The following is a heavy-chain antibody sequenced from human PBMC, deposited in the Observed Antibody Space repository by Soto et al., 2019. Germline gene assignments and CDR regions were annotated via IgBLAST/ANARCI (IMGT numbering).Heavy chain of an antibody. D-gene: IGHD6-19*01. CDR1: GFTFSSYA. CDR3: ATWSGIAVAGIGLNGKDY. CDR2: ISYDGSNK. V-gene: IGHV3-30-3*01. J-gene: IGHJ4*02. Sequence: QVQLVESGGGVVQPGRSLRLSCAAAGFTFSSYAMHWVRQAPGQGLEWVAVISYDGSNKYYADSVKGRFTISRDNSKNTLYLQMNSLRAEDTAVYYCATWSGIAVAGIGLNGKDYWGQGTLVTVSS.